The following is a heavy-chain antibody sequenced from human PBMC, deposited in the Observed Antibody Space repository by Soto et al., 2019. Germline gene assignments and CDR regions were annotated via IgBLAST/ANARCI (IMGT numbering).Heavy chain of an antibody. J-gene: IGHJ6*02. D-gene: IGHD2-8*01. V-gene: IGHV3-30*18. Sequence: GGSLRLSCAASGFIFSSYGMHWVRQAPDKGLEWVALMSYDGSKKYYADSVKGRFTISRDNSKNTLYLQMNSLRAEDTAVYYCAKDLVSCTNGVCLANYYYYAMDVWGQGTTVTVSS. CDR1: GFIFSSYG. CDR3: AKDLVSCTNGVCLANYYYYAMDV. CDR2: MSYDGSKK.